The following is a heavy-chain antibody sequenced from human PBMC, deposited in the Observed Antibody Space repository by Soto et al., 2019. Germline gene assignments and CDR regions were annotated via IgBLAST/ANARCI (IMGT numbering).Heavy chain of an antibody. CDR3: ARDPSEGIWFHX. Sequence: GGSLRLSFAASGFTFSSYSMNWVRQAPGKGLEWVSSISSSSSYIYYADSVKVRFTVSRDNAKNSLYLQMNSLRAEDTAVYYCARDPSEGIWFHXWGQGTLVTVSX. V-gene: IGHV3-21*01. J-gene: IGHJ5*02. D-gene: IGHD1-20*01. CDR2: ISSSSSYI. CDR1: GFTFSSYS.